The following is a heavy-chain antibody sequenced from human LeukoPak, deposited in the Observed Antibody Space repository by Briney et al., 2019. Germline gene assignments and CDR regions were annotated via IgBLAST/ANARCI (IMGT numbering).Heavy chain of an antibody. CDR3: ARVGYSYVINDWSRTGLGAYATKHYYHMDV. CDR2: MNLSGST. J-gene: IGHJ6*03. Sequence: SETLSLTCAVYGGSFSGYYRSWIRQPPATGLERNGDMNLSGSTHYNPSLKRPVTIPGDTPKNQFSLRLSSVTAADTAVYFCARVGYSYVINDWSRTGLGAYATKHYYHMDVWGKGTTVTVSS. CDR1: GGSFSGYY. D-gene: IGHD5-18*01. V-gene: IGHV4-34*01.